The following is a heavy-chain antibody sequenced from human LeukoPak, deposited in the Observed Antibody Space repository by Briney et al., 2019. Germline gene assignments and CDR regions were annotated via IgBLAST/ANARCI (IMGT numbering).Heavy chain of an antibody. Sequence: SETLSLTCTVSGGSISSSSYYWGWIRQPPGKGLEWIGSIYYSGSTYYNPSLKSRVTISVDTSKNQFSLKLSSVTAADTAVYYCAKALRYCSSTSCGRYYYYGMDVWGQGTTVTVSS. V-gene: IGHV4-39*01. CDR2: IYYSGST. CDR1: GGSISSSSYY. J-gene: IGHJ6*02. CDR3: AKALRYCSSTSCGRYYYYGMDV. D-gene: IGHD2-2*01.